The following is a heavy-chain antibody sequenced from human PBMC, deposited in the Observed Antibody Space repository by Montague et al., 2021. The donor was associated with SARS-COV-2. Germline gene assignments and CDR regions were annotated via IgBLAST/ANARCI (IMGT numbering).Heavy chain of an antibody. CDR3: ASLNIVARTDYYYGTDV. CDR1: GDSISTSQYY. V-gene: IGHV4-39*01. J-gene: IGHJ6*02. Sequence: SETLSLTCTVSGDSISTSQYYWVWIRQPPGKGLEWIGTIYYSGSTYYNPSLKSRITISEDTSKNQFSLRLSSVTAADTAVYYCASLNIVARTDYYYGTDVWGRGTTVTVSS. D-gene: IGHD5-12*01. CDR2: IYYSGST.